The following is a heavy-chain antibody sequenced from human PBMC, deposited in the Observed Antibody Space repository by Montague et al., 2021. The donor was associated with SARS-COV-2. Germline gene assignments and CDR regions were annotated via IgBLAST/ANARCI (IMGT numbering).Heavy chain of an antibody. J-gene: IGHJ6*02. CDR3: ARRIDYYGIDV. CDR1: GGSISSGSHC. CDR2: IDTSGST. V-gene: IGHV4-61*02. Sequence: TLSLTCTVSGGSISSGSHCWSRIRQPAGKGLEWIGRIDTSGSTKYISSLKSRVTISVDTSKNQFSLKLSSVTAADTAVYYCARRIDYYGIDVWGQGTTVTVSS. D-gene: IGHD1-26*01.